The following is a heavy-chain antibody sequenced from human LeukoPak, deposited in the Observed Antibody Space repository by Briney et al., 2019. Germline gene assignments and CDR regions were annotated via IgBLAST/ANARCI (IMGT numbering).Heavy chain of an antibody. CDR3: ARGDYGGNSFVVVWFDP. D-gene: IGHD4-23*01. CDR2: INPNSGGT. J-gene: IGHJ5*02. CDR1: GYTFTGYY. Sequence: ASVKVSCKASGYTFTGYYMHWVRQAPGQGLEWMGWINPNSGGTNYAQKFQGRVTMTRDTPISTAYMELSRLRSDDTAVYYCARGDYGGNSFVVVWFDPWGQGTLVTVSS. V-gene: IGHV1-2*02.